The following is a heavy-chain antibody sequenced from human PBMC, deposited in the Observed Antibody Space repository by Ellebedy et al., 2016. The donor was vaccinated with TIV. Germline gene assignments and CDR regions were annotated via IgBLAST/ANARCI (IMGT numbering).Heavy chain of an antibody. CDR3: ARDSCYDTRGSVFDP. V-gene: IGHV4-30-4*01. CDR2: FSYSGTT. Sequence: SETLSLXXIVSGDSIRDDASYWSWLRQPPGRGLEWIGFFSYSGTTSYNPSLKSRVTISHATSKSRFSLTLSSVTAADSAVYYCARDSCYDTRGSVFDPWGQGTLVTVSS. CDR1: GDSIRDDASY. D-gene: IGHD3-22*01. J-gene: IGHJ5*02.